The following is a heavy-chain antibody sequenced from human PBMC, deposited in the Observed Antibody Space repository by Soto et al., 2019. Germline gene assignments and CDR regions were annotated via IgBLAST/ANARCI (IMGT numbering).Heavy chain of an antibody. V-gene: IGHV2-5*02. CDR3: AHSLIVATITVPYYYGMDV. CDR2: IYWDDDT. Sequence: QSTLKESGPTLVKPTQTLTLTCTFSGFSLSTSGVGVGWIRQPPGKALDWLALIYWDDDTRYSPSLKSMLTVTKYTSKNQVVITMTNMDPVDTATYYCAHSLIVATITVPYYYGMDVWGQGTTVTVSS. CDR1: GFSLSTSGVG. J-gene: IGHJ6*02. D-gene: IGHD5-12*01.